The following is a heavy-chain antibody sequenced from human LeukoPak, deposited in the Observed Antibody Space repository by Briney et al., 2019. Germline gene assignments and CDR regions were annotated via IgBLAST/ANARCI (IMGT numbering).Heavy chain of an antibody. J-gene: IGHJ1*01. Sequence: GGSLRLSCAASGFTCSSYWMSWVRQAPGKGLEWVANIKQDGSEKYYVDSVKGRFTISRDNAKNSLYLQMNSLRAEDTAVYYCARAPPLERIGWYGEDEFRGQGTLVTVSS. CDR3: ARAPPLERIGWYGEDEF. V-gene: IGHV3-7*04. CDR2: IKQDGSEK. CDR1: GFTCSSYW. D-gene: IGHD6-19*01.